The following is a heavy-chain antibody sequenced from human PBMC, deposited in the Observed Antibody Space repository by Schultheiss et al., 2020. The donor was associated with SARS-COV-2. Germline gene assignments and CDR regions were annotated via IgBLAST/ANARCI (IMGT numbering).Heavy chain of an antibody. D-gene: IGHD6-6*01. CDR2: IYWDDDK. Sequence: SGPTLVKPTQTLTLTCTFSGFSLSTSGMCVSWIRQPPGKAPEWLAFIYWDDDKHYSPSLKSRLTITKDTSKNQVVLTVTNMEPVDTGTYYCAHRPSRLAPFDYWGQGTLVTVSS. CDR3: AHRPSRLAPFDY. V-gene: IGHV2-5*08. J-gene: IGHJ4*02. CDR1: GFSLSTSGMC.